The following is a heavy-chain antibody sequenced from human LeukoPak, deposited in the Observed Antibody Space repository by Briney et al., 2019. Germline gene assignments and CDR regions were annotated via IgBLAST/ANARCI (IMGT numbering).Heavy chain of an antibody. CDR1: GGTFSSYA. J-gene: IGHJ6*02. D-gene: IGHD2-2*01. V-gene: IGHV1-69*13. CDR2: IIPIFGTA. Sequence: GASVKVSCKASGGTFSSYAISWVRQAPGQGLEWMGGIIPIFGTANYAQKFQGRVTITADESTSTAYMELSSLRSEDTAVYYCARFCSSTSCYVPPGYYYYGMDVWGQGTTVTVSS. CDR3: ARFCSSTSCYVPPGYYYYGMDV.